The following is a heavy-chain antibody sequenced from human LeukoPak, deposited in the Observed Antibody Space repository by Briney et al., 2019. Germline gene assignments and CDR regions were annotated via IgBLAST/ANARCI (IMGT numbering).Heavy chain of an antibody. CDR3: ARRRHCSGETCYYFDY. CDR2: IYYSGST. CDR1: GGSISSYY. J-gene: IGHJ4*02. Sequence: SETLSLTCTVSGGSISSYYWSWIRQPPGKGLEWIGYIYYSGSTNYNPSLKSRVTISVDTSKNQFSLKLSSVTAADTAVYYCARRRHCSGETCYYFDYWGRGTLVTVSS. D-gene: IGHD2-15*01. V-gene: IGHV4-59*08.